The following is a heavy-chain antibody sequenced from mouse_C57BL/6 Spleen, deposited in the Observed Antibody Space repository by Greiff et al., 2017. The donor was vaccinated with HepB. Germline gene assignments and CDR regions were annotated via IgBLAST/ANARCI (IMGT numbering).Heavy chain of an antibody. CDR2: INPSNGGT. CDR3: ARNYYGNYAYFDY. J-gene: IGHJ2*01. CDR1: GYTFTSYW. Sequence: QVQLQQPGTELVKPEASVKLSCKASGYTFTSYWMHWVKQRPGQGLEWIGNINPSNGGTNYNEKFKSKATLTVDKSSSTAYMQLSSLTSEDAAVYYCARNYYGNYAYFDYWGQGTTLTVSS. D-gene: IGHD2-1*01. V-gene: IGHV1-53*01.